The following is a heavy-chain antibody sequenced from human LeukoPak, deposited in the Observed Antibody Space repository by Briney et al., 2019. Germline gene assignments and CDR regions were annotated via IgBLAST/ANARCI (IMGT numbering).Heavy chain of an antibody. CDR3: ARGSRPELSIAAAVRWDNYYYYYMDV. V-gene: IGHV1-2*02. CDR1: GYTFTGYY. J-gene: IGHJ6*03. D-gene: IGHD6-6*01. Sequence: ASVKVSCKASGYTFTGYYMHWVRQAPGQGLEWMGWINPNSGGTNYAQKFQGRVTMTRDTSISTAYMELSRLRSDDTAVYYCARGSRPELSIAAAVRWDNYYYYYMDVWGKGTTVTVSS. CDR2: INPNSGGT.